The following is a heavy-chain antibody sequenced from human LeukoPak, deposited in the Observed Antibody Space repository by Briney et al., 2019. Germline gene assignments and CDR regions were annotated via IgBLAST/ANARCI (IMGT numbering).Heavy chain of an antibody. V-gene: IGHV3-7*03. J-gene: IGHJ4*02. D-gene: IGHD2-21*02. CDR1: GFTFSSYW. CDR2: IKHDGSAK. CDR3: AREGTFGDYRASGDH. Sequence: GGSLRLSCAASGFTFSSYWMSWVRQAPGKGLEWVAYIKHDGSAKNYVDSVKGRFIISRDNAKNSLYLQMNSVRAEDTAVYYCAREGTFGDYRASGDHWGQGALVTVSS.